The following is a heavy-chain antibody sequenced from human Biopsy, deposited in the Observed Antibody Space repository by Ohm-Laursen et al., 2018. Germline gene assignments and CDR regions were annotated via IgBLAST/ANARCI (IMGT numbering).Heavy chain of an antibody. D-gene: IGHD4-17*01. CDR3: ARGFGDHLSATDYGMDV. V-gene: IGHV3-74*01. J-gene: IGHJ6*02. Sequence: SLRLSCAASGFTFSNYWMHWVRQAPGKGLVWVSHIYNLGTSTNYADSVRGRLTISRDNAKNTLFLQMNSLRVEDTAVYFCARGFGDHLSATDYGMDVWGQGTTVTVSS. CDR2: IYNLGTST. CDR1: GFTFSNYW.